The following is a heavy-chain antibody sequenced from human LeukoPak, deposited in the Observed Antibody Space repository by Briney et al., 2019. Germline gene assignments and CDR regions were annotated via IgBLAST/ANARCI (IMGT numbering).Heavy chain of an antibody. J-gene: IGHJ5*02. CDR3: ARVDMYSSGWSSFDP. V-gene: IGHV3-74*01. CDR1: GFTFGSYW. CDR2: INSDGSST. D-gene: IGHD6-19*01. Sequence: RPGGSLRLSCAASGFTFGSYWMHWVRQAPGKGLVWVSRINSDGSSTSYADSVKGRFTISRDNAKNTLYLQMNSLRAEDTAVYYCARVDMYSSGWSSFDPWGQGTLVTVSS.